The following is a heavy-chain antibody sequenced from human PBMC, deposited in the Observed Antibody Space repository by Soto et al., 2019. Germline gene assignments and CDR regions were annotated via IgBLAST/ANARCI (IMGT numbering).Heavy chain of an antibody. Sequence: GGSLRLSCAASGFTFSSYSMNWVRQAPGKGLEWVSYISSSSSTIYYADPVKGRFTISRDNAKNSLYLQMNSLRAEDTAVYYCARSLEYCTNGVCYTGSGAQDFDYWGQGTLVTVS. V-gene: IGHV3-48*01. CDR1: GFTFSSYS. CDR3: ARSLEYCTNGVCYTGSGAQDFDY. CDR2: ISSSSSTI. J-gene: IGHJ4*02. D-gene: IGHD2-8*01.